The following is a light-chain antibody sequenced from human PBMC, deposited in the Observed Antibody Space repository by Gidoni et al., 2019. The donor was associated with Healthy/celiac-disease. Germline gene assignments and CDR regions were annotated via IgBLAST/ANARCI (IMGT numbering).Light chain of an antibody. CDR1: KLGDKY. CDR2: QDS. Sequence: SYELTPPPSVSVSPGQTASITCSGDKLGDKYACWYQQKPGQSPVLVIYQDSKRPSGIPERFSGSNSGNTATLTISGTQAMDEADYYGQAWDSSTYVVFGGGTKLTVL. V-gene: IGLV3-1*01. CDR3: QAWDSSTYVV. J-gene: IGLJ2*01.